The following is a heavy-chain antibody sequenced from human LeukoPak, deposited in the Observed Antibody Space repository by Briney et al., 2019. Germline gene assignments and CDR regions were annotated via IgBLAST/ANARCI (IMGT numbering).Heavy chain of an antibody. CDR2: IRYDGNNK. CDR1: GFPFSGY. V-gene: IGHV3-30*02. D-gene: IGHD6-19*01. CDR3: AKGSGYYVDY. Sequence: GGSLSLSCAASGFPFSGYIHWVRQAPGKGLEWGTFIRYDGNNKYYADSVKGRFTISRDNSKNTLYLQMNSLRADDTAVYYCAKGSGYYVDYWGQGTLVTVSS. J-gene: IGHJ4*02.